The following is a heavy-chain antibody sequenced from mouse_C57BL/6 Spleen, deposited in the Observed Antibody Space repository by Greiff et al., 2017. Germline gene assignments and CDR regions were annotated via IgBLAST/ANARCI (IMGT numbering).Heavy chain of an antibody. CDR1: GYTFTSYG. D-gene: IGHD1-1*01. V-gene: IGHV1-81*01. J-gene: IGHJ2*01. Sequence: VKLQESGAELARPGASVKLSCKASGYTFTSYGISWVKQRTGQGLEWIGEIYPRSGNTYYNEKFKGKATLTADKSSSTAYMELRSLTSEDSAVYFCARRITTDDYWGQGTTLTVSS. CDR3: ARRITTDDY. CDR2: IYPRSGNT.